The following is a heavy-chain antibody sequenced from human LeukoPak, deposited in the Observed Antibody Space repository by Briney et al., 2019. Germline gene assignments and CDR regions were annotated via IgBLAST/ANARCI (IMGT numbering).Heavy chain of an antibody. CDR3: AKEIWATVTTSYFDY. D-gene: IGHD4-17*01. V-gene: IGHV3-21*04. Sequence: GGSLRLSCAASGFTFSSYSMNWVRQAPGKGLERVSSISSSSYIYYADSVKGRFTISRDNSKNTLYLQMNSLRAEDTAVYYCAKEIWATVTTSYFDYWGQGTLVTVSS. CDR1: GFTFSSYS. CDR2: ISSSSYI. J-gene: IGHJ4*02.